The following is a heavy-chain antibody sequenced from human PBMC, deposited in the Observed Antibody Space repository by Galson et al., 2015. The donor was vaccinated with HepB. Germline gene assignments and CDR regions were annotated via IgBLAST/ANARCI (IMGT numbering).Heavy chain of an antibody. CDR3: VPNTRIAVAGTGGIFAY. CDR1: GFTFSSYA. J-gene: IGHJ4*02. CDR2: ISGSGGST. V-gene: IGHV3-23*01. Sequence: SLRLSCAASGFTFSSYAMSWVRQAPGKGLEWVSAISGSGGSTYYADSVKGRFTISRDNSKNTLYLQMNSLRAEDTAVYYCVPNTRIAVAGTGGIFAYWGQGTLVTVSS. D-gene: IGHD6-19*01.